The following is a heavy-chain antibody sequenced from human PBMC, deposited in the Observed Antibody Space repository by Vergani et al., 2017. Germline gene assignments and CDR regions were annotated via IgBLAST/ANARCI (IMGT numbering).Heavy chain of an antibody. CDR1: GFTFCSSE. D-gene: IGHD3-22*01. CDR2: ISGSGTTI. J-gene: IGHJ3*02. CDR3: ARKGITYYDESSGYTPRGAFDI. Sequence: EVQLVESGGGLVQPGGSLRLSCAASGFTFCSSEMHWVRQAPGKGLEWVSYISGSGTTIYYADSVKGRFTISRDNAQNSLYLRMNGLRAEDTAVYYCARKGITYYDESSGYTPRGAFDIWGRGTMVTVSS. V-gene: IGHV3-48*03.